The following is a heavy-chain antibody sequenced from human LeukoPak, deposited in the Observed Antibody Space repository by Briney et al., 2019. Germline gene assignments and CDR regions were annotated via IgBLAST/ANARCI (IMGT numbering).Heavy chain of an antibody. Sequence: ASVKVSCKASGYTFTSYYMHWVRQAPGQGLEWMGIINPSGGSTSYAQKFQGRVTMTRDTSTSTVYMELSSLRSEDTAVYYCARDPSYYDSSGYFDYWGQGTLVTVSS. J-gene: IGHJ4*02. D-gene: IGHD3-22*01. V-gene: IGHV1-46*01. CDR3: ARDPSYYDSSGYFDY. CDR1: GYTFTSYY. CDR2: INPSGGST.